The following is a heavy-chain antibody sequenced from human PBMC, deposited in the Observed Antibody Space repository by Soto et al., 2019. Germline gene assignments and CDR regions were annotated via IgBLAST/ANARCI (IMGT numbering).Heavy chain of an antibody. CDR1: GFTFSNSA. Sequence: GGSLRLSCAASGFTFSNSAMSWVRQAPGKGLEWVSAITAYGDSTHYADSVKGRFTISRDNAKNSLYLQMNSLRAEDTAVYYCASLPSMGDFWSGPNWFDPWGQGTLVTVSS. CDR3: ASLPSMGDFWSGPNWFDP. D-gene: IGHD3-3*01. CDR2: ITAYGDST. J-gene: IGHJ5*02. V-gene: IGHV3-23*01.